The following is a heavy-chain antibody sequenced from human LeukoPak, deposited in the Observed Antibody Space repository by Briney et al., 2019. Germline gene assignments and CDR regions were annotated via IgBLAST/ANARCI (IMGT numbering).Heavy chain of an antibody. CDR2: ISSYNGKT. Sequence: ASVKVSCKASGYTFTTDGISWVRQAPGQGLEWMGWISSYNGKTIFAQRLQGRVTMTTDTSTSTAYMELRSLGSDDTAVYYCARDRGRGIATSDYYFDYWGQGTLVTVSS. J-gene: IGHJ4*02. V-gene: IGHV1-18*01. D-gene: IGHD6-13*01. CDR3: ARDRGRGIATSDYYFDY. CDR1: GYTFTTDG.